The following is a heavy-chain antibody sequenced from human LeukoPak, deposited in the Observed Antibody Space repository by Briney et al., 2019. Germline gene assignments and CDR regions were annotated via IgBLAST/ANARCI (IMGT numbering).Heavy chain of an antibody. CDR2: INPGSGGR. CDR3: ARVAQRLVPPDY. Sequence: ASVPVSCQASRYTFLDFYIHWVRQAAGKGRAWMGWINPGSGGRKYAQKFQGRVTMTRDTSISTAYMELSRLRSDDTAFYYCARVAQRLVPPDYWGQGTPVTVSS. CDR1: RYTFLDFY. J-gene: IGHJ4*02. D-gene: IGHD6-6*01. V-gene: IGHV1-2*02.